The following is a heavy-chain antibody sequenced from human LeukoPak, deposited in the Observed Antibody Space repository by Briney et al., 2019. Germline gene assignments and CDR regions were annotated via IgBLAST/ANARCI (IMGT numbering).Heavy chain of an antibody. CDR2: IYSGGST. D-gene: IGHD2-15*01. V-gene: IGHV3-53*01. Sequence: GGSLRLSCAASGFTVSSNYMSWVRQAPGKGLEWVSVIYSGGSTYYADSVKGRFTISRDNSKNTLYLQMNSLRAEDTAVYYCARDPGDCSGGSCYGDYWGQGTLVTVSP. J-gene: IGHJ4*02. CDR1: GFTVSSNY. CDR3: ARDPGDCSGGSCYGDY.